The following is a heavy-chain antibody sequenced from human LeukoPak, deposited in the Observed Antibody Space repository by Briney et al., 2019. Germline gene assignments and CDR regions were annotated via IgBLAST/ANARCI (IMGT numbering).Heavy chain of an antibody. V-gene: IGHV3-13*01. CDR3: ARGLHREGYFDL. CDR1: GFTFSSYD. Sequence: GGSLRLSCAASGFTFSSYDIHWVRQPRGKGLEWVSAIGTAGDTYYQDSGKGRFTISRENAKNSLYLQMNSLRAGDTAVYYCARGLHREGYFDLWGRGTLVTVSS. D-gene: IGHD1-26*01. J-gene: IGHJ2*01. CDR2: IGTAGDT.